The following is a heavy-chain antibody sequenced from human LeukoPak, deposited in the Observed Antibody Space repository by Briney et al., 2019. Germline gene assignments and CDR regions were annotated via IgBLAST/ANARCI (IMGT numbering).Heavy chain of an antibody. Sequence: PSETLSLTCTVSGGSISSSSYYWGWIRQPPGKGLEWIGSIYYSGSTYYNPSLKSRVTISVDTSKNQFSLKLSSVTAAGTAVYYCARGPIDAFDIWGQGTMVTVSS. CDR1: GGSISSSSYY. CDR3: ARGPIDAFDI. CDR2: IYYSGST. V-gene: IGHV4-39*01. J-gene: IGHJ3*02.